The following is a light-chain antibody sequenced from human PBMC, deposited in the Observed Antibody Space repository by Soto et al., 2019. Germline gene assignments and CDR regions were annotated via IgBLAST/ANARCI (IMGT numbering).Light chain of an antibody. CDR2: EVS. CDR3: SSYTSSSTLV. J-gene: IGLJ1*01. V-gene: IGLV2-14*01. Sequence: QAVRTQPASVSGSPGHSITISCTVTSSDVGGYNYVSWYQQHPGKAPKLMIYEVSNRPSGVSNRFSGSKSGNTASLTISGLQAEDEADYYCSSYTSSSTLVFGTGTRSPS. CDR1: SSDVGGYNY.